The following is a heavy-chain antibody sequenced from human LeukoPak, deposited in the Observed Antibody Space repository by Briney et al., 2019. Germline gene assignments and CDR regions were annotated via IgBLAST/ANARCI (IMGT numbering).Heavy chain of an antibody. Sequence: GASVKVSCKASGYTFTSYGISWVRQAPGQGLEWMGWISAYNGNTNYAQKLQGRVTMTTDTSTSTAYMELRSLRSDDTAVYYCARDVDTVATDRRNWFDPWGQGTLVTVSS. D-gene: IGHD5-12*01. J-gene: IGHJ5*02. V-gene: IGHV1-18*01. CDR1: GYTFTSYG. CDR3: ARDVDTVATDRRNWFDP. CDR2: ISAYNGNT.